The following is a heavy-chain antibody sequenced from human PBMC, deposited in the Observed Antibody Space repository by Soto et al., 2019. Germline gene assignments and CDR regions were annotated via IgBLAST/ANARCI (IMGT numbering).Heavy chain of an antibody. D-gene: IGHD3-3*01. J-gene: IGHJ6*03. V-gene: IGHV1-18*01. Sequence: ASVKVSCKASGYTFTSYGISWVRQAPGQGLEWMGWISAYNGNTNYAQKLQGRVTMTTDTSTSTAYMELRSLRSDDTAVYYCARGVLGVVITSTYYYYYMDVWGKGTTVTVSS. CDR3: ARGVLGVVITSTYYYYYMDV. CDR2: ISAYNGNT. CDR1: GYTFTSYG.